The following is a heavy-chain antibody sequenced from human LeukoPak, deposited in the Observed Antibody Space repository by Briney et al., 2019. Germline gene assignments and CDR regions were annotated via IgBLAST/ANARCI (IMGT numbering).Heavy chain of an antibody. CDR3: AKGSYCGGDCYSGVFDY. CDR2: ISYDGSNK. CDR1: GFTFSSYG. Sequence: GGSLRLSCAASGFTFSSYGMHWVRQAPGKGLEWVAVISYDGSNKYYADSVKGRFTISRDNSKNTLYLQMNSLRAEDTAVYYCAKGSYCGGDCYSGVFDYWGQGTLVTVSS. V-gene: IGHV3-30*18. J-gene: IGHJ4*02. D-gene: IGHD2-21*02.